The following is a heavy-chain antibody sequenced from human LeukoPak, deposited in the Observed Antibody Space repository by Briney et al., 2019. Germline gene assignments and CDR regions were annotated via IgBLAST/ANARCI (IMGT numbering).Heavy chain of an antibody. D-gene: IGHD6-13*01. Sequence: SETLSLTCAVSGGSISSSNWWSWVRQPPGKGLEWIGEINHSGSTNYNPSLKSRVTISVDTSKNQFSLRLSSVTAADTAVYYCARVGVRELVLNFDYWGQGTLVTVSS. V-gene: IGHV4-4*02. CDR3: ARVGVRELVLNFDY. CDR1: GGSISSSNW. CDR2: INHSGST. J-gene: IGHJ4*02.